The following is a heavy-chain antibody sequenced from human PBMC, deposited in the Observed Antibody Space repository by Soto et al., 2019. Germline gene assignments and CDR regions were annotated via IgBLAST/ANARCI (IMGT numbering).Heavy chain of an antibody. CDR3: ARQERAVAESYCYYGMDV. D-gene: IGHD6-19*01. V-gene: IGHV5-51*01. J-gene: IGHJ6*02. CDR1: GYSFTSYW. CDR2: IYPGDSDT. Sequence: GESLKISCKGSGYSFTSYWIGWVRQMPGKGLEWMGIIYPGDSDTRYSPSFQGRGTISAAKSSSTAYLQWGSLKASDTARYYCARQERAVAESYCYYGMDVWGQGTTVTVSS.